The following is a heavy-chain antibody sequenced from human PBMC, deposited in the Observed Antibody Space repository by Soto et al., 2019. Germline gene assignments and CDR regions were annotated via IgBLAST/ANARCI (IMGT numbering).Heavy chain of an antibody. CDR3: AKAQFSGYSYGPDYYYYGMDV. D-gene: IGHD5-18*01. CDR2: ISGSGGST. Sequence: EVQLLESGGGLVQPGGSLRLSCAASGFTFSSYAMSWVRQAPGKGLEWVSAISGSGGSTYYADSVKGRFTISGDNSKNTLYLQMNSLRAEDTAVYYCAKAQFSGYSYGPDYYYYGMDVWGQGTTVTVSS. CDR1: GFTFSSYA. J-gene: IGHJ6*02. V-gene: IGHV3-23*01.